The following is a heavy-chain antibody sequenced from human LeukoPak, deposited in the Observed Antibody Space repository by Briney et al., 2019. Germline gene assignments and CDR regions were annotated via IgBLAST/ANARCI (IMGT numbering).Heavy chain of an antibody. Sequence: PGGSLRLSCAASGFTFSSYGMHWVRQAPGKGLERVPVISYDGSNKYYADSVKGRFTISRDNSKNTLYLQMNSLRAEDTAVYYCAKPAVVTATTFGYYYGMDVWGQGTTVTVSS. CDR3: AKPAVVTATTFGYYYGMDV. V-gene: IGHV3-30*18. D-gene: IGHD2-21*02. J-gene: IGHJ6*02. CDR1: GFTFSSYG. CDR2: ISYDGSNK.